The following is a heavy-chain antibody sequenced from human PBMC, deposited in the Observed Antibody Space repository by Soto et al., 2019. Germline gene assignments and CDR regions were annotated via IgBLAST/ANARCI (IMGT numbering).Heavy chain of an antibody. V-gene: IGHV5-10-1*01. CDR1: EYSFRSYC. D-gene: IGHD3-10*01. J-gene: IGHJ4*02. CDR3: ARNQSGSGNSNFDL. Sequence: PRESRKISCPSFEYSFRSYCISWARQKPVAGREWMGRVYPNDSFATYSPSFEGHVSRSVDKSTNIVYLQWRSLRASDTATYDCARNQSGSGNSNFDLWGQWIPVTVSS. CDR2: VYPNDSFA.